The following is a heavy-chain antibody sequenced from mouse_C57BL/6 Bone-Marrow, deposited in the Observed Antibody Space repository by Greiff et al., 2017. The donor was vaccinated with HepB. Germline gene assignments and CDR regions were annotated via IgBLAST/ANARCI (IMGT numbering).Heavy chain of an antibody. D-gene: IGHD4-1*01. CDR1: GFSFNTYA. J-gene: IGHJ1*03. V-gene: IGHV10-1*01. CDR2: IRSKSNNYAT. Sequence: EVQLVESGGGLVQPKGSLKLSCAASGFSFNTYAMNWVRQAPGKGLEWVARIRSKSNNYATYYADSVKDRFTISRDDSESMLYLQMNNLKTEDTAMYYCVRHGTNWDKWYFDVWGTGTTVTVSS. CDR3: VRHGTNWDKWYFDV.